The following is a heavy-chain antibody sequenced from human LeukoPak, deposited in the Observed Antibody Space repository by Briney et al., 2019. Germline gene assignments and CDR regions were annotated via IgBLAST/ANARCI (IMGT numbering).Heavy chain of an antibody. CDR3: ARASRFPVTTGSYYFDY. Sequence: PSETLSLTCAVSGGSISSGGYSWGWIRQPPGKGLEWIGYIYHSGSTYYNPSLKSRVTISVDRSKNQFSLKLSSVTAADTAVYYCARASRFPVTTGSYYFDYWGQGTLVTVSS. CDR1: GGSISSGGYS. J-gene: IGHJ4*02. D-gene: IGHD4-17*01. V-gene: IGHV4-30-2*01. CDR2: IYHSGST.